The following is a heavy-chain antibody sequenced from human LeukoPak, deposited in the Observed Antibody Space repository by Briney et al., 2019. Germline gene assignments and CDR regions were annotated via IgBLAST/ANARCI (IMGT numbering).Heavy chain of an antibody. CDR1: AYTFTSYG. V-gene: IGHV1-18*01. CDR2: ISTYNCNT. CDR3: ARDAIVLMVYAMPNWFDP. D-gene: IGHD2-8*01. J-gene: IGHJ5*02. Sequence: AAVTVSCTSSAYTFTSYGFSRERQAPAQGIGREWWISTYNCNTNNAHKLQGRVTMATDTSTSTGYMALRSLRSDDKAVYYCARDAIVLMVYAMPNWFDPWGQGTLVTVSS.